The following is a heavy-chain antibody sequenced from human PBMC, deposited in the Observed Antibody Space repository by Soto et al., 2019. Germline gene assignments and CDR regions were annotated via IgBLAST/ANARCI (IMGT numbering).Heavy chain of an antibody. J-gene: IGHJ4*02. CDR2: IIPIFGTA. CDR3: ARDPWYYYDSSDTDFDY. CDR1: GGTFSSYA. D-gene: IGHD3-22*01. V-gene: IGHV1-69*12. Sequence: QVQLVQSGAEVKKPGSSVKVSCKASGGTFSSYAISWVRQAPGQGLEWMGGIIPIFGTANYAQKFQGRVTITAXXSXSXXYMELSSLRSEDTAVYYCARDPWYYYDSSDTDFDYWGQGTLVTVSS.